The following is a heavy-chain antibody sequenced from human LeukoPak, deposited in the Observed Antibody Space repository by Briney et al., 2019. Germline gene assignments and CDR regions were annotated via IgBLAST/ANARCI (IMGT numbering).Heavy chain of an antibody. J-gene: IGHJ3*02. Sequence: GGSLRLSCAASGFTFSSYAMSWVRQAPGEGLEWVSAISGSGGSTYYADSVKGRFTISRDNSKNTLYLQMNSLRAEDTAVYYCAKVRVRGFYDSSGYYYVGAFDIWGQGTMVTVSS. CDR2: ISGSGGST. V-gene: IGHV3-23*01. CDR3: AKVRVRGFYDSSGYYYVGAFDI. D-gene: IGHD3-22*01. CDR1: GFTFSSYA.